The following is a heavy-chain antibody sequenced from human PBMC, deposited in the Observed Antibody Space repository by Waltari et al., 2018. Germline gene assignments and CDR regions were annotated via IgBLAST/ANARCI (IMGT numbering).Heavy chain of an antibody. CDR2: IYHSGST. J-gene: IGHJ6*02. CDR3: AKEMAARPREGGMDV. Sequence: QVQLQESGPGLVKPSGTLSLTCAASGGSISSSNWRSWVRQPPGKGLEWIGEIYHSGSTNYNPSLKSRVTISVDKSKNQFSLKLSSVTAADTAVYYCAKEMAARPREGGMDVWGQGTTVTVSS. CDR1: GGSISSSNW. V-gene: IGHV4-4*02. D-gene: IGHD6-6*01.